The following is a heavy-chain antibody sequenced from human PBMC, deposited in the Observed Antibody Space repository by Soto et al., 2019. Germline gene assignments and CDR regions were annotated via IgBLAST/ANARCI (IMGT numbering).Heavy chain of an antibody. CDR2: IYSGGST. D-gene: IGHD6-19*01. V-gene: IGHV3-66*01. J-gene: IGHJ6*02. CDR3: ASVAVAGTYYYYYGMDV. Sequence: GGSLRLSCAASGFTVSSNYRSWVRQAPGKGLEWVSVIYSGGSTYYADSVKGRFTISRDNSKNTLYLQMNSLRAEDTAVYYCASVAVAGTYYYYYGMDVWGQGTTVTVSS. CDR1: GFTVSSNY.